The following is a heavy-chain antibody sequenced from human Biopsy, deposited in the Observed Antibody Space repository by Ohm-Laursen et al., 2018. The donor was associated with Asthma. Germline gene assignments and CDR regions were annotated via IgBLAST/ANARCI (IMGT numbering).Heavy chain of an antibody. J-gene: IGHJ5*02. D-gene: IGHD3-10*01. CDR1: DYIFPRYY. CDR2: ISVHNGDT. CDR3: ARDPGGFDL. Sequence: SSVKVSCKASDYIFPRYYISWVRQAPGHGLEWMGWISVHNGDTKYAQKFQGRVSLTTDTSTGTSYMDLRSLRSDDTAVYYCARDPGGFDLWGQGTLVTVSS. V-gene: IGHV1-18*01.